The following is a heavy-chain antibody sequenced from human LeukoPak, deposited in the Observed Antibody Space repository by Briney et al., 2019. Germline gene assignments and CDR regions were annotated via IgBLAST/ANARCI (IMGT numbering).Heavy chain of an antibody. CDR3: ASDHGRLAALALHDAFDL. CDR2: IYTGGTT. V-gene: IGHV3-53*01. CDR1: GFTVSNNY. J-gene: IGHJ3*01. D-gene: IGHD6-13*01. Sequence: GGSLRLSCAASGFTVSNNYMHWVRQAPGKGLEWVSVIYTGGTTYQADSVKGRFTISRDNSKNTLFLQMNSLRVEDTAVYYCASDHGRLAALALHDAFDLWGQGTMVTVSS.